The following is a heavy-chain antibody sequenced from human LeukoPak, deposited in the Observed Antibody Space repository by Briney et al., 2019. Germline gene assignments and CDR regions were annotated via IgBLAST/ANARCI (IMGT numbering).Heavy chain of an antibody. CDR3: AXXXXXXXXXSGYFGWFDP. CDR2: IYYSGST. Sequence: SETLSLTCTVSGGSISSYYWSWIRQPPGRGLEWIGYIYYSGSTNYNPSLKSRVTISVDTSKNQFSLKLSSVTAADTAVYYCAXXXXXXXXXSGYFGWFDPWGQGTLVTVSS. J-gene: IGHJ5*02. CDR1: GGSISSYY. D-gene: IGHD3-3*01. V-gene: IGHV4-59*01.